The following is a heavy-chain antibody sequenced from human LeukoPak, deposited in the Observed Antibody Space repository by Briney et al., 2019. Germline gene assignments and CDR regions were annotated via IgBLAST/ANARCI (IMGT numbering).Heavy chain of an antibody. CDR3: ARGGPVKSIYDPHWYDP. CDR2: INSDGSRT. CDR1: GFTFSSYW. D-gene: IGHD5/OR15-5a*01. Sequence: PGGSLRLSCAASGFTFSSYWLHWVRQTPVKGLAWVSRINSDGSRTNYADSVKGRFTSSRDNAKNTLYLQMNSLRVEDTAVYFCARGGPVKSIYDPHWYDPWGQGTLVTVSS. V-gene: IGHV3-74*01. J-gene: IGHJ5*02.